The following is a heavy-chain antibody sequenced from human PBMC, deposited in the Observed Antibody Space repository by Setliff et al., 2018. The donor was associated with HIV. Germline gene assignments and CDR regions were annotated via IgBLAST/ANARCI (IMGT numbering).Heavy chain of an antibody. CDR1: GYTFTGHY. CDR3: AKDRVSGWNNWFDP. J-gene: IGHJ5*02. Sequence: ASVKVSCKASGYTFTGHYIHWVRQAPGQGLEWMGRINPNNGDTNYAQKFQGRVTMTRDTSTSTVHMDLSSLRSEDTAIYYCAKDRVSGWNNWFDPWGRGTLVTVSS. V-gene: IGHV1-2*06. CDR2: INPNNGDT. D-gene: IGHD6-19*01.